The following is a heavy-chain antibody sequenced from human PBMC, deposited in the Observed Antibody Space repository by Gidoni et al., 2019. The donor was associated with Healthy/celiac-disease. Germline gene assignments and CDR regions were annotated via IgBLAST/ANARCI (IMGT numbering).Heavy chain of an antibody. CDR2: IYHSGST. J-gene: IGHJ6*02. Sequence: QVQLQESGPGLVKPSETLSLTCTVSGYSISSGYYWGWIRQPPGKGLEWIGSIYHSGSTYYNPSLKSRVTISVDTSKNQFSLKLSSVTAADTAVYYCARDTVRGDPYYYYGMDVWGQGTTVTVSS. CDR1: GYSISSGYY. V-gene: IGHV4-38-2*02. D-gene: IGHD3-10*01. CDR3: ARDTVRGDPYYYYGMDV.